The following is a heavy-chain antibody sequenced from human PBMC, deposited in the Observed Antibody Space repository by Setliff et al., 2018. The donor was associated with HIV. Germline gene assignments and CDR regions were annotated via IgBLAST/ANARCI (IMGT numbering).Heavy chain of an antibody. V-gene: IGHV4-39*07. CDR1: NGSISNYY. CDR2: IYYSGST. J-gene: IGHJ5*02. CDR3: AKSSRWELLRWGWFDP. Sequence: SETLSLTCTVSNGSISNYYWGWIRQPPGKGLEWIGSIYYSGSTYYNWSLKSRVTISVDTSKNQFSLKVRSVTAADTAVYYCAKSSRWELLRWGWFDPWGQGTLVTVSS. D-gene: IGHD1-26*01.